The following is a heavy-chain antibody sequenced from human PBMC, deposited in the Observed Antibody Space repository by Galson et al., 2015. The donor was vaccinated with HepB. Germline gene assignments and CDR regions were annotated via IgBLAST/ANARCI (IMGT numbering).Heavy chain of an antibody. J-gene: IGHJ4*02. CDR3: AELEHRDLHFDY. CDR1: GFSLSTSGVG. V-gene: IGHV2-5*01. Sequence: PALVIPTQTLTLTCTFSGFSLSTSGVGVGWIRQPPGKAPEWLALLYWNDDKRYSPSLKSRLTITKDTSKNQVVLTMTNMDPVDTATYYCAELEHRDLHFDYWGQGTLVTVSS. D-gene: IGHD1-1*01. CDR2: LYWNDDK.